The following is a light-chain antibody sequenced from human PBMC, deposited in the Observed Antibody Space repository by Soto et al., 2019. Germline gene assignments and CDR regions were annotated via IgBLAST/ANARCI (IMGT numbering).Light chain of an antibody. J-gene: IGLJ1*01. CDR1: NSNIGRNY. CDR3: AAWDDSLSGYV. CDR2: RSD. V-gene: IGLV1-47*01. Sequence: QSVLTQPPSASGTPGQRVTISCSGSNSNIGRNYVYWYQQVPGTAPKLLIYRSDLRPPGVPDRFSGSKSATSVSLAISGLRSEDEADYYCAAWDDSLSGYVFGTGTKLTVL.